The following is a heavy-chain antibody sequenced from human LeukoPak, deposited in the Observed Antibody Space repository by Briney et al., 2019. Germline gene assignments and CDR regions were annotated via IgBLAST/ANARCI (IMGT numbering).Heavy chain of an antibody. CDR1: GYTLTELS. D-gene: IGHD6-19*01. J-gene: IGHJ4*02. CDR2: FDPEDGET. V-gene: IGHV1-24*01. Sequence: ASVKVSCKVSGYTLTELSMHWVRQAPGKGLEWMGGFDPEDGETIYAQKFQGRVTITRDTSASTAYMELSSLRSEDTAVYYCARGYSSGWYGGLYYFDYWGQGTLVTVSS. CDR3: ARGYSSGWYGGLYYFDY.